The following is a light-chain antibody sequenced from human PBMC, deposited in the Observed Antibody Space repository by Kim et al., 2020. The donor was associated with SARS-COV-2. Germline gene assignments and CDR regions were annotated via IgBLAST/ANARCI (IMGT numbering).Light chain of an antibody. Sequence: SVTHSCTGTSSVVGGYNYVSWYQQHPGKAPKLMIYDVSKRPSGVPDRFSGSKSGNTASLTISGLQAEDEADYYCCSYAGSYTFVYVFGTGTKVTVL. V-gene: IGLV2-11*01. CDR2: DVS. CDR1: SSVVGGYNY. J-gene: IGLJ1*01. CDR3: CSYAGSYTFVYV.